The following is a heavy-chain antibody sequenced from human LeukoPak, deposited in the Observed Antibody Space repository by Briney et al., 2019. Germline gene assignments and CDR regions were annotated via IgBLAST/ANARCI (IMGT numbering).Heavy chain of an antibody. CDR1: GGSISSSNW. Sequence: SETLSLTCAVSGGSISSSNWWSWVRQPPGKGLEWFGKIYHGGSTNYNPSLKSRVTISVDKSKNQFSLKLSSVTAADTAVYSCASGADYGATGDYWGQGTMVTVSS. CDR2: IYHGGST. D-gene: IGHD4-17*01. CDR3: ASGADYGATGDY. J-gene: IGHJ4*02. V-gene: IGHV4-4*02.